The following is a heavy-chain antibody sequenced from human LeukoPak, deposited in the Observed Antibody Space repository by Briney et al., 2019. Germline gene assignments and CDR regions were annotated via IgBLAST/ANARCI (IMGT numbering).Heavy chain of an antibody. CDR1: GGTFSSYA. J-gene: IGHJ4*02. CDR2: IIPIFGTA. Sequence: SVKVSCKASGGTFSSYAISWVRQAPRQGLEWMGGIIPIFGTANYAQKFQGRVTITTDESTSTAYMELSSLRSEDTAVYYCARAGPYGDYWYWGQGTLVTVSS. V-gene: IGHV1-69*05. D-gene: IGHD4-17*01. CDR3: ARAGPYGDYWY.